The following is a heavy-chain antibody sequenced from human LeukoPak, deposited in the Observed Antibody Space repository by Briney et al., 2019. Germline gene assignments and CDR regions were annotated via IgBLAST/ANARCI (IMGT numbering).Heavy chain of an antibody. Sequence: GGSLRLSCAASGFTFSRKTMNWVRQAPGKGLEWVSYISSDSGTIYYADSVKGRFTISRDNSKNTLYLQMNSLRAEDTAVYYCARESAAGTCDYWGQGTLVTVSS. J-gene: IGHJ4*02. CDR3: ARESAAGTCDY. D-gene: IGHD6-13*01. CDR2: ISSDSGTI. V-gene: IGHV3-48*01. CDR1: GFTFSRKT.